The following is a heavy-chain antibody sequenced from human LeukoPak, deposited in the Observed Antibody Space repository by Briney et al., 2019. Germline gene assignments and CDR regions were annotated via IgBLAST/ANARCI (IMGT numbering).Heavy chain of an antibody. Sequence: SETLSLTCSVSGGSISRNTHYCGWIRQPPGKGLEWIGSIHYSGSTNYNPSLKSRVTISVDTSKNQFSLKLSSVTAADTAVYYCARLGSYGSGYYYNVNYFTAFDYWGQGTLVTVSS. D-gene: IGHD3-10*01. CDR1: GGSISRNTHY. V-gene: IGHV4-39*07. CDR2: IHYSGST. J-gene: IGHJ4*02. CDR3: ARLGSYGSGYYYNVNYFTAFDY.